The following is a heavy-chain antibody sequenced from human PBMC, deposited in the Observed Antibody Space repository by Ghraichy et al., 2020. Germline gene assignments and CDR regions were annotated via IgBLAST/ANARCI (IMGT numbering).Heavy chain of an antibody. Sequence: GGSLTLSCAASGFTFSSYSMNWVRQAPGKGLEWLSYISSRSSSMYYADSVKGRFTISRDNAKNSLYLQMNSLRDEDTAVYYCARGTGYYGSGSYYKDSWGQGTLVTVSS. CDR1: GFTFSSYS. J-gene: IGHJ4*02. CDR2: ISSRSSSM. V-gene: IGHV3-48*02. D-gene: IGHD3-10*01. CDR3: ARGTGYYGSGSYYKDS.